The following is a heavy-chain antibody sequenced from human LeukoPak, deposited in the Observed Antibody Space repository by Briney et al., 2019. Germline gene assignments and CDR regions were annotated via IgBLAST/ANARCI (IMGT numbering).Heavy chain of an antibody. CDR3: ARANRLTGAFDI. CDR1: GYTFASYY. Sequence: ASVKVSCKASGYTFASYYMHWVRQAPGQGLEWMGIINPSGGSTSYAQKFQGRVTMTRDTSASTAYMELSSLRSEDMAVYYCARANRLTGAFDIWGQGTMVTVSS. CDR2: INPSGGST. V-gene: IGHV1-46*01. J-gene: IGHJ3*02. D-gene: IGHD1-20*01.